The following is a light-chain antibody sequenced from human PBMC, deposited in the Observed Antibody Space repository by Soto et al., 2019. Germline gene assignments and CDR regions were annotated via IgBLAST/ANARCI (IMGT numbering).Light chain of an antibody. CDR2: DAS. CDR3: QQSYSTPPWT. Sequence: DIQMTQSPSSLSASVGDRVTITCRASQSISSYLDWYQQKPGKDPKLLIYDASSLQSGVPSRFSGSGSGTDFTLTISSLQPEDFATYYCQQSYSTPPWTFGQGNKVEIK. V-gene: IGKV1-39*01. J-gene: IGKJ1*01. CDR1: QSISSY.